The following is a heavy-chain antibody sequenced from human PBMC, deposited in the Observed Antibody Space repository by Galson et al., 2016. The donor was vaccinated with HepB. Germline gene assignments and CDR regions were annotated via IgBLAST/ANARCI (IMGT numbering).Heavy chain of an antibody. Sequence: SLRLSCAASGFTFSSYSMNWVRQAPGKGLEWVSYISSSSSYIYYADSVKGRFTISRDVAKNSLYLQMNSLRAEDTAVYYCSSQSLWSGPANYYYGMDVWGQGTTVTVSS. D-gene: IGHD3-3*01. CDR2: ISSSSSYI. CDR1: GFTFSSYS. J-gene: IGHJ6*02. V-gene: IGHV3-21*01. CDR3: SSQSLWSGPANYYYGMDV.